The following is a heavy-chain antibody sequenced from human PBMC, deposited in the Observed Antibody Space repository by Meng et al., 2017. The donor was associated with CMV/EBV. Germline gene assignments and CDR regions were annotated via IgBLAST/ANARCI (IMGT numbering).Heavy chain of an antibody. J-gene: IGHJ6*02. CDR3: ARGSDRDYYGMDV. CDR1: GFTFSDYY. Sequence: GGSLRLSCAASGFTFSDYYMNWVRQAPGKGLEWVSSISSSSTIYYADSVKGRFTISRDNAKNSLYLQMNSLRAEDTAVYYCARGSDRDYYGMDVWGQGTTVTVSS. CDR2: ISSSSTI. V-gene: IGHV3-69-1*02.